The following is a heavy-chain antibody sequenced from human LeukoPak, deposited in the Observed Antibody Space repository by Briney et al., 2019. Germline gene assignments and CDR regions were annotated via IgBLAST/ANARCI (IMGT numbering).Heavy chain of an antibody. J-gene: IGHJ6*02. Sequence: PSETLSLTCNVSGGSINSVSSFWVWIRQPPGKGLEWIGNIFHSGTAYYNSSLKSRVTFSLDASKNQFFVNLRSVTAADTAVYYCARRRITMVRRDSYGMDVWGQGTTVIVSS. CDR2: IFHSGTA. D-gene: IGHD3-10*01. CDR1: GGSINSVSSF. V-gene: IGHV4-39*01. CDR3: ARRRITMVRRDSYGMDV.